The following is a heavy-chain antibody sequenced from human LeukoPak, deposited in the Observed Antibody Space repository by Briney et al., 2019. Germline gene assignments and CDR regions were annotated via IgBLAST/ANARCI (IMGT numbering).Heavy chain of an antibody. J-gene: IGHJ3*02. V-gene: IGHV3-21*01. CDR2: ISSSSSYI. D-gene: IGHD5-24*01. Sequence: GGSLRLSCAASGYTFSSYSMNWVRQAPGKGLEWVSSISSSSSYIYYADSVKGRFTISSDNAKNSLYLQMNSLRAEDTAVYYCARLAAADGYNHAFDIWGLGTVVAVSS. CDR1: GYTFSSYS. CDR3: ARLAAADGYNHAFDI.